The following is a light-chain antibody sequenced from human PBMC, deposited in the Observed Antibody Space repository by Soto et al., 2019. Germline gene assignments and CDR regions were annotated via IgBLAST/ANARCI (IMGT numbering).Light chain of an antibody. Sequence: QSALTQPASVSGSPGQSITIACTGTSSDVGGYDYVSWYQQLPDKAPKLMLYEVSNRPSGVSSRFSGSKSGNTASLTISGLQAEDEADYYCSSFTSSDTLVFGTGTKGTVL. CDR2: EVS. V-gene: IGLV2-14*01. CDR1: SSDVGGYDY. CDR3: SSFTSSDTLV. J-gene: IGLJ1*01.